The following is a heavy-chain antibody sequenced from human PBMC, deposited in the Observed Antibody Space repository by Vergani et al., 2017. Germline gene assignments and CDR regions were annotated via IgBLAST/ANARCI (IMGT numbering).Heavy chain of an antibody. CDR1: GFTFSNAW. CDR3: AKHPTAAGRAYYFDY. CDR2: ISGSGGST. V-gene: IGHV3-23*04. J-gene: IGHJ4*02. Sequence: EVQLVESGGGLVKPGGSLRLSCAASGFTFSNAWMSWVRQAPGKGLGWVSAISGSGGSTYYADSVKGRFTISRDNSKNTLYLQMNSLRAEDTAVYYCAKHPTAAGRAYYFDYWGQGTLVTVSS. D-gene: IGHD6-13*01.